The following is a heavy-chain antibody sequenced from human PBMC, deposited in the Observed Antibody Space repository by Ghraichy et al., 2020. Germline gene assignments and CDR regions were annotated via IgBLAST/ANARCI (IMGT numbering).Heavy chain of an antibody. CDR1: GYSISSGYY. J-gene: IGHJ4*02. D-gene: IGHD3-3*01. CDR2: IYHSGST. Sequence: SETLSLTCAVSGYSISSGYYWGWIRQPPGKGLEWIGSIYHSGSTYYNPSLKSRVTISVDTSKNQFSLKLSSVTAADTAVYYCARDVRLDDFWSGYYTGSSYWGQGTLVTVSS. V-gene: IGHV4-38-2*02. CDR3: ARDVRLDDFWSGYYTGSSY.